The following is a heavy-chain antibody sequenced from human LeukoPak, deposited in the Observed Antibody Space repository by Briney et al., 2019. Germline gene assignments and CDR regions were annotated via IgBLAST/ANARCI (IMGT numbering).Heavy chain of an antibody. D-gene: IGHD3-22*01. V-gene: IGHV3-23*01. Sequence: GGSLRLSCAASGFIVSGDFMSWVRQAPGKGLEWVSGISGSGDNTYYADSVKGRFTISRDNSKNTLYVQVNSLGTEDTAAYYCAKGSYYDSSGSFYFDYWGQGTLVTVSS. CDR3: AKGSYYDSSGSFYFDY. CDR2: ISGSGDNT. J-gene: IGHJ4*02. CDR1: GFIVSGDF.